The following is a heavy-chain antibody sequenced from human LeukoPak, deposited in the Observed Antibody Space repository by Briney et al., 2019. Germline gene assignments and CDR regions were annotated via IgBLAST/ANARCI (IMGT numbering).Heavy chain of an antibody. CDR3: ARSRGYDTRDFDY. CDR1: GVAFSSYH. V-gene: IGHV3-64*01. J-gene: IGHJ4*02. Sequence: GGSLRLSCAASGVAFSSYHMHWVRQAPGKGLEYVSGISSNGGSTYYANSVKGRSTISRDNSKNTLYLQMGSLRAEDMAVYYCARSRGYDTRDFDYWGQGTLVTVSS. CDR2: ISSNGGST. D-gene: IGHD5-12*01.